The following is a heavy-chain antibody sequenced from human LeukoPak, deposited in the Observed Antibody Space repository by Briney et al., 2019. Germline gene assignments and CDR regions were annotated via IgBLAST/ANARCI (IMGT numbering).Heavy chain of an antibody. Sequence: GGSLRLSCAASGFTFSSYWMHWVRQAPGKGLVWVSRTNSEGETTSYADSVKGRFTISRDNAKNTLYLQMNSLGVEDTAVYYCVRDYYGHLPGFDYWGQGTLVTVSS. V-gene: IGHV3-74*01. D-gene: IGHD3-10*01. CDR1: GFTFSSYW. J-gene: IGHJ4*02. CDR3: VRDYYGHLPGFDY. CDR2: TNSEGETT.